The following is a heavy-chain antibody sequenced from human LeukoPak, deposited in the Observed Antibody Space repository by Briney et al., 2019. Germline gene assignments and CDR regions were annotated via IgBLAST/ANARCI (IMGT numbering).Heavy chain of an antibody. V-gene: IGHV1-8*01. D-gene: IGHD1-7*01. J-gene: IGHJ5*02. CDR2: MNPNSGNT. CDR1: GYTFTSYD. Sequence: ASVKVSCKASGYTFTSYDINWVRQATGQGLEWMGWMNPNSGNTGYAQKFQGRVTITADKSTSTAYMELSSLRSEDTAVYYCAGGWRAAGTITSWFDPWGQGTLVTVSS. CDR3: AGGWRAAGTITSWFDP.